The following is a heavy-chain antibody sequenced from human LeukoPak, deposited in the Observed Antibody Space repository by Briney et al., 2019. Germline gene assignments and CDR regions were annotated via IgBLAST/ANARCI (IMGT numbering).Heavy chain of an antibody. Sequence: GGSLRLSCAASGIRFSGSGMHWVRQAPGKGLEWVSFIQNHGGDKNYADSVKGRFTVSRDNSQNTAYLQMNTLRPEDTAVYYCAREGGVVVAGTFDYWGQGALVTVSS. V-gene: IGHV3-30*02. CDR2: IQNHGGDK. CDR3: AREGGVVVAGTFDY. CDR1: GIRFSGSG. D-gene: IGHD6-19*01. J-gene: IGHJ4*02.